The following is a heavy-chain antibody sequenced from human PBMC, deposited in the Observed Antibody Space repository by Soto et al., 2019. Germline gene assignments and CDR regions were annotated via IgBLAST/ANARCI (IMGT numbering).Heavy chain of an antibody. CDR3: AREQPAATDYYYYGMDV. D-gene: IGHD2-2*01. CDR1: GYTFTSYG. CDR2: ISAYNGNT. V-gene: IGHV1-18*04. J-gene: IGHJ6*02. Sequence: QVPLVQSGAEVKKPGASVKVSCKASGYTFTSYGISWVRQAPGQGLEWMGWISAYNGNTNYAQKLQGRVTMTTDTSTSTAYMELRSLRSDDTAVYYCAREQPAATDYYYYGMDVWGQGTTVTVSS.